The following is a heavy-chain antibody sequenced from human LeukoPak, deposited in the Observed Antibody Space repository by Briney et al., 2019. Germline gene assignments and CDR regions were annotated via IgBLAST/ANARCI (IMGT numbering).Heavy chain of an antibody. V-gene: IGHV1-2*06. CDR1: GYTFSGYY. D-gene: IGHD2-21*02. CDR3: ARDCGGDCYQAY. Sequence: GASVKVSCTASGYTFSGYYIHWVRQAPGQGLEWMGRINPNSGGTNYAQKFQGRVTMTRDTSISTAYMELNSLRSDDTAVYYCARDCGGDCYQAYWGQGTLVTVSS. CDR2: INPNSGGT. J-gene: IGHJ4*02.